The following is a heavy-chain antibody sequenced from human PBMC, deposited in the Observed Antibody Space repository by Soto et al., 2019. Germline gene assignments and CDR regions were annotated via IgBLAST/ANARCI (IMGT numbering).Heavy chain of an antibody. J-gene: IGHJ4*02. V-gene: IGHV3-30*03. Sequence: QVQLVESGGGVVQPGRSLRLSCAASGFTFSSYGMHWVRHAPGKGLEWVAVISYDGSNKYYADSVKGRFTISRDNSKNMLYLQMNSLRAEDTAVYYCATSPTGYSSGGFDYWGQGTLVTVSS. D-gene: IGHD6-19*01. CDR1: GFTFSSYG. CDR2: ISYDGSNK. CDR3: ATSPTGYSSGGFDY.